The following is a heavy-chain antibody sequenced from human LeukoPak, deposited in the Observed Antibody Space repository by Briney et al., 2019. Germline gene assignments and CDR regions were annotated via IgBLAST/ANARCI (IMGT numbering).Heavy chain of an antibody. J-gene: IGHJ3*02. V-gene: IGHV4-31*03. D-gene: IGHD3-22*01. CDR1: GGSISSGGYY. CDR2: IYYSGST. CDR3: ARVDYYDSSGMGAFDI. Sequence: SETLSLTCTVSGGSISSGGYYWSWIRQHPGKGLEWIGYIYYSGSTYYNPSLKSRVTISVDTSKNQFSLKLSSVTAADTAVYYCARVDYYDSSGMGAFDIWGQGTMVTVSS.